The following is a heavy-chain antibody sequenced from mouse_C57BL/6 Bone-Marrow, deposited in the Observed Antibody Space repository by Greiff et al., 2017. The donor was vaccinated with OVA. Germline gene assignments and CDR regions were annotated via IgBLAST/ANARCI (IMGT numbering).Heavy chain of an antibody. Sequence: QVQLQQPGAELVKPGASVKMSCKASGYTFTSYWITWVKQRPGQGLEWIGDIYPGSGSTNYNEKFKSKATLTVDTSSSTAYMQLSRLTSEDSAVYYCARGDYGVPWYFDVWGTGTTVTVSS. CDR3: ARGDYGVPWYFDV. CDR2: IYPGSGST. V-gene: IGHV1-55*01. J-gene: IGHJ1*03. D-gene: IGHD2-4*01. CDR1: GYTFTSYW.